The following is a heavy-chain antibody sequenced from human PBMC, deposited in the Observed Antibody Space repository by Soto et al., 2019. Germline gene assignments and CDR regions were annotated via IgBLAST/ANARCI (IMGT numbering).Heavy chain of an antibody. CDR3: AKDRMNFNSVWDPFDV. J-gene: IGHJ3*01. Sequence: GGSLRLSCAASGFTFNTYAMSWVRQSPGKGLEWVAGIGGGDTHYADSVTGRFTISRDDSKSTVSLQMNSLRVEDTAVYYCAKDRMNFNSVWDPFDVWGQGTLVTVSS. D-gene: IGHD2-15*01. CDR1: GFTFNTYA. V-gene: IGHV3-23*01. CDR2: IGGGDT.